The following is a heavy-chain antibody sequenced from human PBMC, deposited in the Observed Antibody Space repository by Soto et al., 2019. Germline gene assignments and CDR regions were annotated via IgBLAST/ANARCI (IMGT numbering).Heavy chain of an antibody. Sequence: SETLSLTCAVYGGSFIGYYWSWIRQPPGKGLEWIGEINHSGSTNYNPSLRSRVTISVDTSKNQFSLKLSSVTAADTAVYYCARGDIVATTHYYYYYGMDVWGQGTTVTVSS. J-gene: IGHJ6*02. CDR1: GGSFIGYY. V-gene: IGHV4-34*01. CDR3: ARGDIVATTHYYYYYGMDV. D-gene: IGHD5-12*01. CDR2: INHSGST.